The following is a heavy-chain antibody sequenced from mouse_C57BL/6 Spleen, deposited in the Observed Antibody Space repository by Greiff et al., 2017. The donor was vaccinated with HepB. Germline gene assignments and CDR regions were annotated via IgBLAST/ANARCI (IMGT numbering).Heavy chain of an antibody. Sequence: VQLQQSGAELVRPGTSVKMSCKASGYTFTNYWIGWAKQRPGHGLEWIGDIYPGGGYTNYNQKFKGTATLTVDKSSSTAYMQFSSLTSEDSAIYYCARREGTGDFDYWGQGTTLTVSS. CDR3: ARREGTGDFDY. V-gene: IGHV1-63*01. CDR2: IYPGGGYT. J-gene: IGHJ2*01. D-gene: IGHD3-3*01. CDR1: GYTFTNYW.